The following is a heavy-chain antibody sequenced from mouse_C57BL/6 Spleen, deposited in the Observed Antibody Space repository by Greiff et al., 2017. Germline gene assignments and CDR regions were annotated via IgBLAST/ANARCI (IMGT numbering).Heavy chain of an antibody. Sequence: QVQLQQPGAELVRPGSSVKLSCKASGYTFTSYWMHWVKQRPIQGLEWIGNIDPSDSETHYNQKFKDKATLTVDKSSSTAYMQLSSLTSEDSAVYYCARDDVNVGDWYFEVWGTERTGTASS. D-gene: IGHD2-3*01. CDR1: GYTFTSYW. V-gene: IGHV1-52*01. J-gene: IGHJ1*03. CDR2: IDPSDSET. CDR3: ARDDVNVGDWYFEV.